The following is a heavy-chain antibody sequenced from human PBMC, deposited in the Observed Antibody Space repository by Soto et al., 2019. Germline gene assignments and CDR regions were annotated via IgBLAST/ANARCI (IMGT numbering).Heavy chain of an antibody. Sequence: GGSLRLSCAASGFTFSSYAMSWVRQAPGKGLEWVSAISGSDGETADVAAPVKARFTISRDDSKNTVFLEMNSLKSEDTALYYCAITAMINRDSSTSFDYWGRGTQVTVSS. V-gene: IGHV3-23*01. D-gene: IGHD5-18*01. CDR2: ISGSDGETA. CDR1: GFTFSSYA. CDR3: AITAMINRDSSTSFDY. J-gene: IGHJ4*02.